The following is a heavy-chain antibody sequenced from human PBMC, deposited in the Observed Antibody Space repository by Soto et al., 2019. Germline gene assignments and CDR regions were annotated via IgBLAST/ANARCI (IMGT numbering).Heavy chain of an antibody. V-gene: IGHV1-69*13. D-gene: IGHD3-9*01. J-gene: IGHJ6*02. CDR2: IIPIFGTA. CDR1: GGTFSSYA. Sequence: ASVKVSCKASGGTFSSYAISWVRQAPGQGLEWMGGIIPIFGTANYAQKFQGRVTITADESTSTAYMELSSLRSEDTAVYYCATNILTGYYDYYYYGMDVWGQGTTVTVSS. CDR3: ATNILTGYYDYYYYGMDV.